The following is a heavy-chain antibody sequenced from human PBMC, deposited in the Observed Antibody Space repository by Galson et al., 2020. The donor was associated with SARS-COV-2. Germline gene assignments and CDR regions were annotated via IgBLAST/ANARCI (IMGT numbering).Heavy chain of an antibody. V-gene: IGHV3-11*06. D-gene: IGHD3-10*01. CDR1: GFTFSDYF. J-gene: IGHJ5*02. CDR3: ARVASNPNAGGNYYASGDNWFDP. Sequence: GGSLRLSCVASGFTFSDYFMSWIRQAPGKGLECVLYISSSSSYTNYADSVKGRFTISRDNAKNSLYLQMNSLRAEDTAVYYCARVASNPNAGGNYYASGDNWFDPWGQGTLVTVSS. CDR2: ISSSSSYT.